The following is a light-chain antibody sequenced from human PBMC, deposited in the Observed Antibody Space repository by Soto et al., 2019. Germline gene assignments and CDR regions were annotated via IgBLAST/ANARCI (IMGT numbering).Light chain of an antibody. CDR1: QNIRNL. CDR2: DAS. Sequence: DIQMTQSPSSLSASVGDRVTITCRASQNIRNLLAWYQQKPGKAPNPLIHDASSLKSGVPSRFSGSGSGTEFTLTISSLQPDDFATYYCQQYNTYSTFGQGTRLEIK. CDR3: QQYNTYST. J-gene: IGKJ5*01. V-gene: IGKV1-5*01.